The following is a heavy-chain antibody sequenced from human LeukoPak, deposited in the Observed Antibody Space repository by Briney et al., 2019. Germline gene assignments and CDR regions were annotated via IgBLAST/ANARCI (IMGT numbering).Heavy chain of an antibody. V-gene: IGHV4-34*01. J-gene: IGHJ6*03. Sequence: PETLSLTCAVYGGSFSGYYWSWIRQPPGKGLEWIGEINHSGSTNYNPSLKSRVTISVDTSKDQFSLKLSSVTAADTAVYYCARAAGYYYYYMDVWGKGTTVTISS. CDR3: ARAAGYYYYYMDV. CDR1: GGSFSGYY. D-gene: IGHD6-19*01. CDR2: INHSGST.